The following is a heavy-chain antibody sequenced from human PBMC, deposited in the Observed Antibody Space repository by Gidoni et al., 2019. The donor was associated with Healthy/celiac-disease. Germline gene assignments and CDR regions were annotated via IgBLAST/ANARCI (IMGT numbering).Heavy chain of an antibody. J-gene: IGHJ4*02. CDR1: GGTFSSNA. D-gene: IGHD3-22*01. V-gene: IGHV1-69*01. CDR2: IMPIFGTA. Sequence: QVQLVQSGAEVQKPGSSVKVSCKASGGTFSSNAISWVLQAPGQELEWMGGIMPIFGTANYAQKFQGRVRITADESTSTAYMELSSLRSEDTAVYYCARGDSSGYYYDYFDYCGQGTLVTVSS. CDR3: ARGDSSGYYYDYFDY.